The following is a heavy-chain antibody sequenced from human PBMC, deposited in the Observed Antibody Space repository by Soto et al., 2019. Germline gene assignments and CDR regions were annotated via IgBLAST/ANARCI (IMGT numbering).Heavy chain of an antibody. J-gene: IGHJ5*02. CDR2: IYYSGST. Sequence: SETLSLTCTVSGGSISSSSYYWGWIRQPPGKGLEWIGSIYYSGSTNYNPSLKSRVTTSVDTSKNQFSLKLSSVTAADTAVYYCARTFHYYDSGGYYSNWFDPWGQGTLVTVSS. V-gene: IGHV4-39*07. CDR1: GGSISSSSYY. CDR3: ARTFHYYDSGGYYSNWFDP. D-gene: IGHD3-22*01.